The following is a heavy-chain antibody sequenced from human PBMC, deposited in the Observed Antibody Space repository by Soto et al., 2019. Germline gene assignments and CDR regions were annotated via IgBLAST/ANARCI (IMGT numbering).Heavy chain of an antibody. CDR1: GFTFSHFA. J-gene: IGHJ2*01. D-gene: IGHD2-15*01. Sequence: EVQLLESGGGLVQPGGSLRLSCESSGFTFSHFAMTWVRQAPGKGLQWVSAITGTGSSTYNPDSVKGRFTSSRDNPKNTPYLQMNDLRAEAPAVNYCAKRVGATPYWCVELWGRGTLVSVSS. CDR3: AKRVGATPYWCVEL. V-gene: IGHV3-23*01. CDR2: ITGTGSST.